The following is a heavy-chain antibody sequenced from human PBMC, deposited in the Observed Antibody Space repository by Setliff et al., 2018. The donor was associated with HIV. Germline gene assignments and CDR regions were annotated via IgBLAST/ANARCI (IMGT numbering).Heavy chain of an antibody. J-gene: IGHJ4*02. CDR2: INPNSGGT. D-gene: IGHD1-26*01. V-gene: IGHV1-2*02. Sequence: ASVKVSCKASGYTFTGYYMHWVQQAPGQGLEWMGWINPNSGGTNYAQKFQGRVTMTRDTSISTAYMELSRLRSDDTAVYYCARVGTGATEYFDYWGQGTLVTVS. CDR1: GYTFTGYY. CDR3: ARVGTGATEYFDY.